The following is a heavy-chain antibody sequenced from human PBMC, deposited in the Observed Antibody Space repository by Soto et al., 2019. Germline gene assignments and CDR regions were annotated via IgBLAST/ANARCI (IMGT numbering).Heavy chain of an antibody. D-gene: IGHD3-3*01. J-gene: IGHJ6*02. CDR1: GFTFTRYS. CDR2: ISSTTNYI. Sequence: PVGSLRLSCAASGFTFTRYSMNWVRQAPGKGLEWVSSISSTTNYIYYGDSMKGRFTISRDNAKNSLYLEMNSLRAEDTAVYYCARVSQGLYDFCSGYYNGAYGMDVWGQGTTVTVSS. CDR3: ARVSQGLYDFCSGYYNGAYGMDV. V-gene: IGHV3-21*06.